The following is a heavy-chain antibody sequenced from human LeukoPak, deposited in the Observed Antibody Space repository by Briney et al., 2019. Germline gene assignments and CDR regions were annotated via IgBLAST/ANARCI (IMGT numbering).Heavy chain of an antibody. D-gene: IGHD2-2*01. Sequence: PGRSLRLSCAASGFTFSSYAMHWVRQAPGKGLEWVAVISYDGSNKYYADSVKGRFTISRDNSKNTLYLQMNCLRAEDTAVYYCARLIVVPAAPTDYWGQGTLVTVSS. J-gene: IGHJ4*02. V-gene: IGHV3-30*04. CDR2: ISYDGSNK. CDR3: ARLIVVPAAPTDY. CDR1: GFTFSSYA.